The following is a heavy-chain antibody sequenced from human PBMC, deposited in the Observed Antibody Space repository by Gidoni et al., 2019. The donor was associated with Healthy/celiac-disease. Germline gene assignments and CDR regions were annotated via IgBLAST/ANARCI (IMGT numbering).Heavy chain of an antibody. V-gene: IGHV3-66*01. CDR2: IYSGGST. J-gene: IGHJ6*02. CDR1: GFTVSSNY. Sequence: EVQLVESGGGWVQPGGSLRLSCAASGFTVSSNYMSWVRQAPGKGLEWVSVIYSGGSTYYADSVKGRFTISRDNSKNTLYLQMNSLRAEDTAVYYCARDRGYFDYYGMDVWGQGTTVTVSS. CDR3: ARDRGYFDYYGMDV. D-gene: IGHD3-10*01.